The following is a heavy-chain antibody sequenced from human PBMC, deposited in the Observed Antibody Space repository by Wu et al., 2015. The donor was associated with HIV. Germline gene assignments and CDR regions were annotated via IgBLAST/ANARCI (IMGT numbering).Heavy chain of an antibody. Sequence: VQLVQSASEMKKSGASMKVSCKTSGYTFTGYYIHWVRQAPGQGLEWMGWINPDTGDTNFAQIFKGRISMTRDTSTTTVNLILASLKSNDTATYYCARDWQFQVTFGDFYMDIWGNGTTVIVS. CDR2: INPDTGDT. CDR3: ARDWQFQVTFGDFYMDI. V-gene: IGHV1-2*02. D-gene: IGHD3-3*01. J-gene: IGHJ6*03. CDR1: GYTFTGYY.